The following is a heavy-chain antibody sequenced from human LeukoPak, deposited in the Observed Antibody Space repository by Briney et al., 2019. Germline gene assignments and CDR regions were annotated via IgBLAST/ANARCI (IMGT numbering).Heavy chain of an antibody. D-gene: IGHD1-1*01. Sequence: GESLKISCKGSGYSFTSYWIGWVRQMPGKGLEWMGIIYSGDSDTRYSPSFQGQVTMSADKSISTAYLKWSSLKASDTVMYYCARRATGMTKWFDPWGQGTLVTVSS. CDR3: ARRATGMTKWFDP. V-gene: IGHV5-51*01. J-gene: IGHJ5*02. CDR2: IYSGDSDT. CDR1: GYSFTSYW.